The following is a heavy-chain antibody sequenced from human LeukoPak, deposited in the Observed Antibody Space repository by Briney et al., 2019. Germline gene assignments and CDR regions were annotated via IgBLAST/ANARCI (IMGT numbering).Heavy chain of an antibody. V-gene: IGHV4-4*02. J-gene: IGHJ3*02. CDR1: GGSISSSNW. Sequence: PSETLSLTCAVSGGSISSSNWWSWVRQPPGKGLEWIGRIYTSGSTNYNPSLKSRVTMSVDTSKNQFSLKLSSVTAADTAVYYCARDKDVGATDAFDIWGQGTMVTVSS. D-gene: IGHD1-26*01. CDR3: ARDKDVGATDAFDI. CDR2: IYTSGST.